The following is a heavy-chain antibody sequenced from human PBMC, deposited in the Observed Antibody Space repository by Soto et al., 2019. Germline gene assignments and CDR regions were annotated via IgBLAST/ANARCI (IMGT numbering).Heavy chain of an antibody. CDR3: ARAQGLCTSTTCYPWYFEF. CDR1: GFTSTAYY. V-gene: IGHV1-46*01. J-gene: IGHJ2*01. CDR2: SDPRRGRT. D-gene: IGHD2-2*01. Sequence: ASVKITCKESGFTSTAYYIHWVRQAPGQGLERMRISDPRRGRTTYAQKFQGRVTMTRDTSTTTVYMELGSLRSEDTAVYYCARAQGLCTSTTCYPWYFEFWGHGTLVTVSS.